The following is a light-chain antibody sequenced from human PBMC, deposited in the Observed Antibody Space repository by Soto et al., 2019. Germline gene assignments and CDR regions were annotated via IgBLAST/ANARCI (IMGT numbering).Light chain of an antibody. CDR1: QSIDSW. J-gene: IGKJ1*01. CDR3: QQYNTHRT. Sequence: DILMTQSPSTLSASVGDRVTITCRASQSIDSWLAWYQQKQGKAPTLLINKASSLESGDRSRFSGSGSGTEFTISIIGLQYDDFSTYYCQQYNTHRTFGQGTKVEIK. CDR2: KAS. V-gene: IGKV1-5*03.